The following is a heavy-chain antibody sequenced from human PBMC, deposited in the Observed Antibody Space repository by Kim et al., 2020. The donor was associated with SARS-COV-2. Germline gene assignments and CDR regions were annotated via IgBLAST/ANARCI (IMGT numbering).Heavy chain of an antibody. CDR1: GYRFTTYA. D-gene: IGHD2-15*01. V-gene: IGHV7-4-1*02. CDR3: AREEYRCSGGCCYLDS. J-gene: IGHJ4*02. CDR2: NNTETGHP. Sequence: ASVKVSCKASGYRFTTYAMNWVRQAPGQGLGWMGWNNTETGHPSYVQGFTGRFVFSVDKAVSTAYLQISSLRPEDSAVYYCAREEYRCSGGCCYLDSWGQGTLVTVSS.